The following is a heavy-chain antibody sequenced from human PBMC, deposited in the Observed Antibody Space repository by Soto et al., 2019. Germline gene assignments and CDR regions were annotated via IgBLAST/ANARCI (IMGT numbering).Heavy chain of an antibody. D-gene: IGHD6-13*01. CDR3: ARNSEAV. V-gene: IGHV3-23*01. Sequence: GGSLILSCVASGVTFSNSGMSWVRQAPGKGPEWVSAITGSGGNTYYADSVKGRFTISGDNSKNTLYLQMNSLRAEDTAIYYCARNSEAVWGQGTLVTVSS. J-gene: IGHJ4*02. CDR2: ITGSGGNT. CDR1: GVTFSNSG.